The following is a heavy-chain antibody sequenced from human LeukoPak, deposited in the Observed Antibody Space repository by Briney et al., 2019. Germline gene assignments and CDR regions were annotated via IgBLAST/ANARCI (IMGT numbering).Heavy chain of an antibody. CDR2: INSDGSTT. D-gene: IGHD4-17*01. Sequence: GGSLRLSCAASGFTFSTYFMHWVRQAPGKGLVWVSRINSDGSTTSHADSVKGRFTISRDIAKNTLYLQMDSLRAEDTAVYFCARGVHYGSDYWGQGTLVTVSS. J-gene: IGHJ4*02. V-gene: IGHV3-74*01. CDR1: GFTFSTYF. CDR3: ARGVHYGSDY.